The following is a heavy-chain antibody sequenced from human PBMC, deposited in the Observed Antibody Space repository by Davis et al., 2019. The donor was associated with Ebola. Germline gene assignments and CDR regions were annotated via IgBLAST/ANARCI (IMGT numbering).Heavy chain of an antibody. D-gene: IGHD4-11*01. V-gene: IGHV1-18*04. CDR1: GYTFTSYG. CDR2: ISAYNGDT. CDR3: ARDSWDYSSHLDF. Sequence: ASVKVSCKASGYTFTSYGLSWVRQAPGQGLEWMGWISAYNGDTRIAQTFKGRVTMTTDTSTSTAYMELRSLRSDDTAVYYCARDSWDYSSHLDFWGQGTLVTVSS. J-gene: IGHJ4*02.